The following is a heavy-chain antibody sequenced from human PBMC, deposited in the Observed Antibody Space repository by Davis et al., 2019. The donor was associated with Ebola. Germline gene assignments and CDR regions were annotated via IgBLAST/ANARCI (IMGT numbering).Heavy chain of an antibody. D-gene: IGHD1-26*01. CDR3: ARGIGWERPYYFDY. J-gene: IGHJ4*02. Sequence: GEFLKISCAASGFTFSSYSMNWVRQAPGKGLEWVSSISSSSSYIYYADSVKGRFTISRDNAKNSLYLQMNSLRAEDTAVYYCARGIGWERPYYFDYWGQGTLVTVSS. CDR1: GFTFSSYS. V-gene: IGHV3-21*01. CDR2: ISSSSSYI.